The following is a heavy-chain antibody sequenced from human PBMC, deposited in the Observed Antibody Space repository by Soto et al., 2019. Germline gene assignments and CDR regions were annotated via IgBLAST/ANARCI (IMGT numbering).Heavy chain of an antibody. CDR2: IRSKAYGGTT. D-gene: IGHD3-3*01. CDR3: TRDDFWSGYYKAAFDI. V-gene: IGHV3-49*03. Sequence: GGSLRLSCTASGFTFGDYAMSWFRQAPGKGLEWVGFIRSKAYGGTTEYAASVKGRFTISRDDSKSIAYLQMNSLKTEDTAVYYCTRDDFWSGYYKAAFDIWGQGTMVTVS. J-gene: IGHJ3*02. CDR1: GFTFGDYA.